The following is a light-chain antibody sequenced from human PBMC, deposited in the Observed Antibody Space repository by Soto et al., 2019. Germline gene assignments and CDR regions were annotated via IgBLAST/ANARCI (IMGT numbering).Light chain of an antibody. CDR1: QSVSNRY. Sequence: EIVLTQSPGTLSLSPGERATLSCRASQSVSNRYLAWFQQKPGQAPRLLISGASSRATGIPDRFSGSGSGTDFTLTISRLEPEDFAVYYCQQCGSSPPITFGQGTRLEIK. CDR3: QQCGSSPPIT. J-gene: IGKJ5*01. CDR2: GAS. V-gene: IGKV3-20*01.